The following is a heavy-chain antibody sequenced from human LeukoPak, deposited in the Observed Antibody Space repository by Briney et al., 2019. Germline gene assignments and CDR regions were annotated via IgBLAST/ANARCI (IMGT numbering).Heavy chain of an antibody. D-gene: IGHD3-10*01. CDR3: ARANSMVRGVTPFDY. Sequence: GGSLRLSCVASGFILSTSEMNWVRQAPGRGLEWVSFIASDGTIYYADSVKGRFTLSRDNAKNSLYLQMNSLRAEDTAVYYCARANSMVRGVTPFDYWGQGTLVTVSS. CDR1: GFILSTSE. J-gene: IGHJ4*02. CDR2: IASDGTI. V-gene: IGHV3-48*03.